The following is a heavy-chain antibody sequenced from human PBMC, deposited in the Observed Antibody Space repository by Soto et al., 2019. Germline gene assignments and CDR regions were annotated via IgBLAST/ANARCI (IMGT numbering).Heavy chain of an antibody. D-gene: IGHD3-3*01. Sequence: PGGSLRLSCAASGFTFSSYDMHWVRQATGKGLEWVSAIGTAGDTYYAVSVKGRFTVSRENAKNSLYLQMNSLRAEDTAVYYCATTTYYDFWSGYSPVDYYYYGMDVWGEGTTVTVSS. CDR1: GFTFSSYD. CDR3: ATTTYYDFWSGYSPVDYYYYGMDV. J-gene: IGHJ6*04. CDR2: IGTAGDT. V-gene: IGHV3-13*01.